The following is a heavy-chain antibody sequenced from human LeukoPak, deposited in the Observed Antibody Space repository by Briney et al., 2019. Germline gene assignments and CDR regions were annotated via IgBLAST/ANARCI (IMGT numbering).Heavy chain of an antibody. CDR3: ARRHDTAMVSDL. CDR2: IYYSGST. V-gene: IGHV4-59*08. D-gene: IGHD5-18*01. J-gene: IGHJ2*01. CDR1: GGSISSYY. Sequence: SETLSLSCTVSGGSISSYYWSWIRQPPGKGLEWIGYIYYSGSTNYNPSLKSRVTISVDTSRNQFSLKLSSVTAADTAAYYCARRHDTAMVSDLWGRGTLVTVSS.